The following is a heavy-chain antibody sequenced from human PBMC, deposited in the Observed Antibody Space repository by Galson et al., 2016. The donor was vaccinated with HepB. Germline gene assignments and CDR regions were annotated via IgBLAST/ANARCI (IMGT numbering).Heavy chain of an antibody. D-gene: IGHD6-13*01. CDR1: GFTFNMYT. V-gene: IGHV3-21*01. J-gene: IGHJ5*02. Sequence: SLRLSCAASGFTFNMYTMTWVRQAPRKGLEWVSSITPGSTYTHFADSVKGRFTISRDDAENSLYLHMNSLRAEDTALYYCARVVTPMAAANRGFGSWGQGTQVTVSS. CDR2: ITPGSTYT. CDR3: ARVVTPMAAANRGFGS.